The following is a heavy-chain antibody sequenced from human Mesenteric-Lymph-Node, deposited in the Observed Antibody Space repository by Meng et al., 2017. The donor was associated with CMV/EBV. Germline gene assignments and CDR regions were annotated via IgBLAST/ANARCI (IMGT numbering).Heavy chain of an antibody. CDR3: ARARAYDFWSGYLDYYYTMDV. D-gene: IGHD3-3*01. J-gene: IGHJ6*02. Sequence: GESLKISCAASGFTVSSNYMCWVRQAPGKGLEWVSVIYSGGGGTYYADSVKGRFTISRDNSRNTLYLQMNSLRAEDTAVYYCARARAYDFWSGYLDYYYTMDVWGQGTTVTVSS. CDR2: IYSGGGGT. V-gene: IGHV3-66*02. CDR1: GFTVSSNY.